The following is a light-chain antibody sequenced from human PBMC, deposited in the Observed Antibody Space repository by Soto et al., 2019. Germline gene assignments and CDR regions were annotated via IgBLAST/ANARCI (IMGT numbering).Light chain of an antibody. J-gene: IGKJ1*01. CDR3: KQYNDWPPWT. Sequence: EIVMTQSPATLSVSPGERATLSCRASQSVSSDLAWYQQKPGQAPRLLIYAASTRATGIPGRFSGSGSGTEFTLTISSLQSEDFAIYYCKQYNDWPPWTFGQGTKVDIK. V-gene: IGKV3-15*01. CDR2: AAS. CDR1: QSVSSD.